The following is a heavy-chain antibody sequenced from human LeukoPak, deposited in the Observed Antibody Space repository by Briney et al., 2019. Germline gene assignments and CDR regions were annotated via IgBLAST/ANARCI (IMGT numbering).Heavy chain of an antibody. V-gene: IGHV3-43*01. CDR2: ISWDGAST. CDR1: GFTFDDYT. Sequence: GSLRLSCAASGFTFDDYTMYWVRQAPGKGLEWVSLISWDGASTSYADSVKGRFTIARDNRKNFLFLQMNNLRTEDTALYYCSKDSNHLHSRNSGMDVWGQGTTVTVSS. J-gene: IGHJ6*02. D-gene: IGHD4-11*01. CDR3: SKDSNHLHSRNSGMDV.